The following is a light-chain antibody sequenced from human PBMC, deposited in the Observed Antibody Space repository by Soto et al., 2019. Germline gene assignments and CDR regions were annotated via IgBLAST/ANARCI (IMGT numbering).Light chain of an antibody. V-gene: IGKV3-20*01. Sequence: EIALTQSPGTLSLSPGERATLSCRASQSVSSSYLAWYQQKPGQAPRLLIYGASSRATGIPDRFSGSGSGTDFTLTIRRLEPEDFAVYYCQQYGSSPLTFGPGTKVDIK. J-gene: IGKJ3*01. CDR3: QQYGSSPLT. CDR1: QSVSSSY. CDR2: GAS.